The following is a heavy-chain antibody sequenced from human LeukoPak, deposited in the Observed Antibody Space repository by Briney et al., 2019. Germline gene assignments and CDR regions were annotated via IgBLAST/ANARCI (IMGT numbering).Heavy chain of an antibody. V-gene: IGHV3-21*01. CDR2: ISSSSSYI. Sequence: PGGSLRLSCAASGFTFSSYSMNWVSQAPGKGLEWVSSISSSSSYIYYADSVKGRFTISRDNAKNSLYLQMNSLRAEDTAVYYCARDSYGSGSYMVDYWGQGTLVTVSS. CDR1: GFTFSSYS. CDR3: ARDSYGSGSYMVDY. D-gene: IGHD3-10*01. J-gene: IGHJ4*02.